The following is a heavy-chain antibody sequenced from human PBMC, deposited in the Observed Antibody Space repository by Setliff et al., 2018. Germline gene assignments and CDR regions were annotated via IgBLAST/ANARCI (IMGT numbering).Heavy chain of an antibody. Sequence: ASVKVSCKASGDTFSTYAFHWVRQAPGQTLEWMGWIHAGSSNTLYSQRFQDRITISRDTSATTVHMELSSLRSDDTAVYYCARMSTSGPHYDYWGQGTLVTVSS. D-gene: IGHD2-8*02. CDR2: IHAGSSNT. J-gene: IGHJ4*02. CDR3: ARMSTSGPHYDY. CDR1: GDTFSTYA. V-gene: IGHV1-3*01.